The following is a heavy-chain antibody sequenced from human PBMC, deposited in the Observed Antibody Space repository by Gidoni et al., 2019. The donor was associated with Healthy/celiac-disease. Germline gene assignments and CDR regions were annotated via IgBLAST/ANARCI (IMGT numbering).Heavy chain of an antibody. Sequence: EVQLVESGGGLVQPGGSLRLSCAASGFTFSSYRMNWVRQAPGKGLEWVSYISSSSSTIYYADSVKGRFTISRDNAKNSLYLQMNSLRAEDTAVYYCARDNFIAAANKYWYFDLWGRGTLVTVSS. CDR2: ISSSSSTI. CDR3: ARDNFIAAANKYWYFDL. CDR1: GFTFSSYR. V-gene: IGHV3-48*01. D-gene: IGHD6-13*01. J-gene: IGHJ2*01.